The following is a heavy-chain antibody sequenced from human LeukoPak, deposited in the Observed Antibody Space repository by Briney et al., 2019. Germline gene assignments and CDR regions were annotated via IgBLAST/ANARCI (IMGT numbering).Heavy chain of an antibody. Sequence: SVKLSCKASGGTFSSYAISWVRQAPGQGLEWMGGIIPIFGTANYAQKFQGRVTITADESTSTAYMELSSLRSEDTAVYYCARDPGYCSSTSYSCLNAAFDIWGQGTMVTVSS. V-gene: IGHV1-69*13. J-gene: IGHJ3*02. D-gene: IGHD2-2*01. CDR2: IIPIFGTA. CDR3: ARDPGYCSSTSYSCLNAAFDI. CDR1: GGTFSSYA.